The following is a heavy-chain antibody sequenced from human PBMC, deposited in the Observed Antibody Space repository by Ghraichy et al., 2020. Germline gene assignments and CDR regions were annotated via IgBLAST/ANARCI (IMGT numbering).Heavy chain of an antibody. Sequence: GESLNISCAASEFTFSNYGMHWVRQAPGKGLEWVAFIRSDGTKTLYADSVKGRLTISRDNSKSTLSLQMNGLRAEDTAVYYCATDRVEGAASLYYFDYWARERWSPSPQ. J-gene: IGHJ4*02. V-gene: IGHV3-30*02. CDR3: ATDRVEGAASLYYFDY. CDR1: EFTFSNYG. CDR2: IRSDGTKT. D-gene: IGHD1-26*01.